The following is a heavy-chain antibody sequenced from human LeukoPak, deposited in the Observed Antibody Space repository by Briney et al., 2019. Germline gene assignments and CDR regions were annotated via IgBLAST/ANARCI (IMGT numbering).Heavy chain of an antibody. CDR3: VREGLVRRTNFDY. D-gene: IGHD6-19*01. CDR1: GFTFTSHV. V-gene: IGHV3-64D*06. CDR2: INMNGQTT. Sequence: GGSLRLSCSASGFTFTSHVIHWVRQAPGKGLQNVSGINMNGQTTYYAGSVKGRFTISRDNSKNTVYLQMNSLTAEDTALYYCVREGLVRRTNFDYWGQGTLVTVSS. J-gene: IGHJ4*02.